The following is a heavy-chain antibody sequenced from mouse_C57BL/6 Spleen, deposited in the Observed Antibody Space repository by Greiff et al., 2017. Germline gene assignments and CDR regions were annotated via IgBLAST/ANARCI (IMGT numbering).Heavy chain of an antibody. J-gene: IGHJ4*01. D-gene: IGHD2-2*01. CDR1: GYTFTSYW. Sequence: QVQLQQPGAELVMPGASVKLSCKASGYTFTSYWMHWVKQRPGQGLEWIGEIDPSDSYTNYNQKFKGKSTLTVDKSSSTAYMQLSSLTSEDAAVYYCARWLRRGYAMDYWGQGTSVTVSS. V-gene: IGHV1-69*01. CDR2: IDPSDSYT. CDR3: ARWLRRGYAMDY.